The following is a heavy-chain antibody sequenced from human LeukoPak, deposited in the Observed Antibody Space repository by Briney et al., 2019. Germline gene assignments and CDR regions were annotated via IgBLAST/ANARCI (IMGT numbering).Heavy chain of an antibody. D-gene: IGHD3-22*01. CDR3: ARFGGYYPDY. CDR2: IYYSGSS. Sequence: SETLSLTCTVSGGSISSYYWSWIRQPPGKGLEWIGYIYYSGSSNHNPSLKSRVTISVDTSKNQFSLKLSSVTAADTAVYYCARFGGYYPDYWGQGTLVTVSS. J-gene: IGHJ4*02. CDR1: GGSISSYY. V-gene: IGHV4-59*01.